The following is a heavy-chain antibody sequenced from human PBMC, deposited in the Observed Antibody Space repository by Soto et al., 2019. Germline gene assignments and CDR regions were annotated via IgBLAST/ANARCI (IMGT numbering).Heavy chain of an antibody. Sequence: QITLKESGPTLVKPTQTLTLTCTFSGFSLSTNGVGVGWIRQPPGKALEWLALIYWDDSKHYSPSLNSRLTISKDPSRNLVVLTMTDMDPVDTATYYCAKKGGGDYILGYWGQGPLATVSS. J-gene: IGHJ4*02. D-gene: IGHD4-17*01. CDR3: AKKGGGDYILGY. CDR1: GFSLSTNGVG. V-gene: IGHV2-5*02. CDR2: IYWDDSK.